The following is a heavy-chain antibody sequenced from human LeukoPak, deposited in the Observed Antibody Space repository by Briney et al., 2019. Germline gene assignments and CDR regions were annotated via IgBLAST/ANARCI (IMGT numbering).Heavy chain of an antibody. D-gene: IGHD3-22*01. V-gene: IGHV4-39*07. CDR3: ARGLRAMIVVLRRAFDI. CDR1: GGSISSSSYY. CDR2: INHSGST. Sequence: SETLSLTCTVSGGSISSSSYYWGWIRQPPGKGLEWIGEINHSGSTNYNPSLKSRVTISVDTSKNQFSLKLSSVTAADTAVYYCARGLRAMIVVLRRAFDIWGQGTMVTVSS. J-gene: IGHJ3*02.